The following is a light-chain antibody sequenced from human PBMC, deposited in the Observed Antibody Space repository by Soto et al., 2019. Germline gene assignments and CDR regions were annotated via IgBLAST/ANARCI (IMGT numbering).Light chain of an antibody. CDR2: DVS. CDR3: CSYAGSPRDV. Sequence: QSALTQPRSVSGSPGQSVTISCTGTSSDVGGYNYVSWYQQHPGKAPKVMIYDVSERPSGVPDRFSGSKSGNTASLTISGLQAEDEAAYYCCSYAGSPRDVLGTGTKLTVL. V-gene: IGLV2-11*01. J-gene: IGLJ1*01. CDR1: SSDVGGYNY.